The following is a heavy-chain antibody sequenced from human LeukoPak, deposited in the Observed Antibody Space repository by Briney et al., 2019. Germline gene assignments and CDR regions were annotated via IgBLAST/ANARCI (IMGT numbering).Heavy chain of an antibody. D-gene: IGHD3-10*01. V-gene: IGHV1-69*13. J-gene: IGHJ4*02. Sequence: SVKVSCKASGGTFISYAISWVRQAPGQGLEWMGGIIPIFGTANYAQKFQGRVTITADESTSTAYMELSSLRSEDTAVYYCARDHGSGSYYSNFDYWGQGTLVTVSS. CDR2: IIPIFGTA. CDR1: GGTFISYA. CDR3: ARDHGSGSYYSNFDY.